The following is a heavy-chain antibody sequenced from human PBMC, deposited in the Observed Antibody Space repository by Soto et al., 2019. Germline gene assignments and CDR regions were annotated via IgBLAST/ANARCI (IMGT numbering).Heavy chain of an antibody. CDR3: AKDRPSFDP. CDR1: GFTFSSYG. CDR2: ISYDGSNK. V-gene: IGHV3-30*18. J-gene: IGHJ5*02. Sequence: GGSLRLSCAASGFTFSSYGMHWVRQAPGKGLEWVAVISYDGSNKYYADSVKGRFTISRDNSKNTLYLQMNSLRAEDTAVYYCAKDRPSFDPWGQGTLVTVSS.